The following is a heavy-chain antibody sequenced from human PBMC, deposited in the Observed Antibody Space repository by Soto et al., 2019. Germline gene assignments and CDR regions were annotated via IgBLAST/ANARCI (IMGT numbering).Heavy chain of an antibody. V-gene: IGHV2-5*02. D-gene: IGHD3-22*01. CDR2: IYWDDDK. CDR3: AHRKIYYDSSAGFDY. J-gene: IGHJ4*02. CDR1: GFSLSTSGVG. Sequence: QITLKESGPTLVKPIQTLTLTCTFSGFSLSTSGVGVGWIRQHPGKALEWLALIYWDDDKRYSPSLKSRLTITKDTSKNQVVLTLTNMDPVDTATYYCAHRKIYYDSSAGFDYWGQGTLVTVSS.